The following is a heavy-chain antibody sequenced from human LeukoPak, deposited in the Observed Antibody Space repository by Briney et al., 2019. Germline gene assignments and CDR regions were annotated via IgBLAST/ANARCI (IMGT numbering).Heavy chain of an antibody. Sequence: SQTLSLTFASSGWSVSRESCAWNGIRQSPSRGLEGLVRTYYRSKWYNDSAVSVKSRITISPDTSKNQFSLQLNSAIPEDAAVYYCARAAGPAPLFDYWGQGSLVTVSS. D-gene: IGHD6-13*01. CDR3: ARAAGPAPLFDY. CDR2: TYYRSKWYN. J-gene: IGHJ4*02. V-gene: IGHV6-1*01. CDR1: GWSVSRESCA.